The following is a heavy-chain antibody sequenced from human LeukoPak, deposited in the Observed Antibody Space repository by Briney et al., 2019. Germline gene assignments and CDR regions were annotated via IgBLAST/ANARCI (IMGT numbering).Heavy chain of an antibody. V-gene: IGHV4-38-2*01. CDR1: GYSISSGYY. Sequence: PSETLSLTCAVSGYSISSGYYWGWVRQPPGKGLEWIGSMYHSGSTYYNPSLKSRDTISVDTSKNQFSLKLSSVTAADTAGYYCASLPELGFLKWFDPWGKGTLVTVSS. CDR2: MYHSGST. J-gene: IGHJ5*02. D-gene: IGHD3-3*01. CDR3: ASLPELGFLKWFDP.